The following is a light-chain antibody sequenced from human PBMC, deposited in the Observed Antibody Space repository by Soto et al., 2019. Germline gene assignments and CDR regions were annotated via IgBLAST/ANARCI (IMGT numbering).Light chain of an antibody. Sequence: QAVVTQPPSVSGAPGQRVTISCTGSSSNIGAGYDVHWYQQLPGTAPKLLIYGNNNRPSGVPDRFSGSKSGTSASLAITGLQAEDEADYYCQSYDSSLNGVVFGGGTKLTVL. J-gene: IGLJ2*01. CDR1: SSNIGAGYD. CDR2: GNN. V-gene: IGLV1-40*01. CDR3: QSYDSSLNGVV.